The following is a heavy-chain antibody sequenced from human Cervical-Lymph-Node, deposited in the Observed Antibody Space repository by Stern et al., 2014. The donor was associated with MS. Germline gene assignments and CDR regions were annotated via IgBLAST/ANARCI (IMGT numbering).Heavy chain of an antibody. D-gene: IGHD2/OR15-2a*01. J-gene: IGHJ6*02. CDR2: ISYDGDNK. V-gene: IGHV3-30*04. CDR3: ARANNYYGMDV. Sequence: DQLVESGGGVVRPGRSLRLSCAVSGFSFSTYPMHWVRQAPGKGLDGVAFISYDGDNKSYAESVKGRFTISRDNYKNMLYLQINSLRADDTAVYYCARANNYYGMDVWGQGTTVTVSS. CDR1: GFSFSTYP.